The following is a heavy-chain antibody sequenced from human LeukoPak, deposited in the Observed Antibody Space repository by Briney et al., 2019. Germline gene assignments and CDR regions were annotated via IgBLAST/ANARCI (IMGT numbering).Heavy chain of an antibody. CDR3: ARHGYGGNSYYYYYYMDV. CDR2: IYPGDSDT. V-gene: IGHV5-51*01. D-gene: IGHD4-23*01. CDR1: GCSFTSYW. Sequence: KVGESLKISCKGSGCSFTSYWIGWVRQMPGKGLEWMGIIYPGDSDTRYSPSFQGQVTISADKSISTAYLQWSSLKASDTAMYYCARHGYGGNSYYYYYYMDVWGKGTTVTVSS. J-gene: IGHJ6*03.